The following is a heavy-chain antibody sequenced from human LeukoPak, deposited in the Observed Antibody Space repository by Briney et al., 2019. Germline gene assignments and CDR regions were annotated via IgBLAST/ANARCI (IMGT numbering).Heavy chain of an antibody. D-gene: IGHD3-10*01. CDR2: IWYDGSNK. J-gene: IGHJ4*02. CDR3: AKPHYYGSGSYYKGGGYYFDY. CDR1: GFTFSSYG. Sequence: PGGSLRLSCAASGFTFSSYGMHWVRQAPGKGLEWVAVIWYDGSNKYYADSVKGRFTISRDNSKNTLYLQMNSLRAEDTAVYYCAKPHYYGSGSYYKGGGYYFDYWGQGTLVTVSS. V-gene: IGHV3-33*06.